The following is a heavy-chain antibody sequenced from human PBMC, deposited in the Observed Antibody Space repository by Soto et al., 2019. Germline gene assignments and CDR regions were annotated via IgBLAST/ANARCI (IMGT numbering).Heavy chain of an antibody. V-gene: IGHV3-7*03. J-gene: IGHJ4*02. D-gene: IGHD2-2*01. CDR2: IKFDGSEK. Sequence: GGSLRLSCAASGFIFSDYWMSLVRQAPGKGPEWVANIKFDGSEKQYVDSVRGRFTISRDNSRNSLFLQMNSLREGDTAVYYCVKDGGYCSSSTCYSPRNHYFDSWGQGTLVTVSS. CDR1: GFIFSDYW. CDR3: VKDGGYCSSSTCYSPRNHYFDS.